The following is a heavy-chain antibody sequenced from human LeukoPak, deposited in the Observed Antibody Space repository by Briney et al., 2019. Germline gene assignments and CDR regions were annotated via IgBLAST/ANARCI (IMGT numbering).Heavy chain of an antibody. V-gene: IGHV4-59*08. J-gene: IGHJ4*02. CDR1: GGSISSYY. D-gene: IGHD3-9*01. CDR2: IYYSGST. Sequence: SETLSLTCTVSGGSISSYYWSWIRQPPGKGLEWIGYIYYSGSTNYNPSLKSRVTISVDTSKNQFSLKLSSVTAADTAVYYCARHGEANNYYDIPAGYFNYWGQGTLVTVSS. CDR3: ARHGEANNYYDIPAGYFNY.